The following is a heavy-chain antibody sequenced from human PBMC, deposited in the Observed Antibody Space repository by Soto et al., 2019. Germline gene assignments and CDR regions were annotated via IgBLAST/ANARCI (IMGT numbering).Heavy chain of an antibody. V-gene: IGHV4-34*01. CDR3: ASYHFLDLWTGSRHYMDV. J-gene: IGHJ6*03. Sequence: QVHLEQWGAGLLNPSETLSLTCAVYGGSLSGYFWSWVRQSPGKGLEWIGEINHSGTANYNPSLKTRVTISADASKHQFSLRLTSVNGADSATYYCASYHFLDLWTGSRHYMDVWSRGTPVTVSS. D-gene: IGHD3-9*01. CDR1: GGSLSGYF. CDR2: INHSGTA.